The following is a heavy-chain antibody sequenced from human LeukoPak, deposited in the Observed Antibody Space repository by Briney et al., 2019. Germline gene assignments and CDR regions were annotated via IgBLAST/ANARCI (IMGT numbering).Heavy chain of an antibody. D-gene: IGHD2-15*01. J-gene: IGHJ4*02. Sequence: GGSLRLSCAASGFTFSNYWMHWVRQAPGKGLVWVSHINSDGSSTSYADSVKGRFTISRDNAKNTLYLEVNTLRAEDTAVYYCTRDGYCSGGKCYGSDYWGQGTLVIVSS. CDR3: TRDGYCSGGKCYGSDY. CDR1: GFTFSNYW. CDR2: INSDGSST. V-gene: IGHV3-74*01.